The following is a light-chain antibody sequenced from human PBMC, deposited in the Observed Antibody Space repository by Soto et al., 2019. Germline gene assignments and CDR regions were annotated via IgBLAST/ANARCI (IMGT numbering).Light chain of an antibody. V-gene: IGLV2-14*01. J-gene: IGLJ2*01. CDR1: SSDVGGYNY. CDR3: SSYTSSIS. Sequence: QSVLTQPASVSGSPRQSITISCTGTSSDVGGYNYVSWYQQHPGKAPKLMIYDVNTRPSGVSNRFSGSKSGNTASLTISGLQAEDEADYYCSSYTSSISFGGGTKLTVL. CDR2: DVN.